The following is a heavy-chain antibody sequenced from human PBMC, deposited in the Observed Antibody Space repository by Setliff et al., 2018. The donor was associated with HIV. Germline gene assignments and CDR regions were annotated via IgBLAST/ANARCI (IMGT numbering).Heavy chain of an antibody. CDR3: ARVPYRSAWFSGGHDAFDV. J-gene: IGHJ3*01. Sequence: ASVKVSCKASGYTFTNYGISWVRQAPGQGLEWMAWITPYNGHTLFAQNFQDRVTVTTDTSTTTAYMDLRSLRSDDTAVYYCARVPYRSAWFSGGHDAFDVWGQGTMVTVSS. CDR2: ITPYNGHT. CDR1: GYTFTNYG. D-gene: IGHD6-19*01. V-gene: IGHV1-18*01.